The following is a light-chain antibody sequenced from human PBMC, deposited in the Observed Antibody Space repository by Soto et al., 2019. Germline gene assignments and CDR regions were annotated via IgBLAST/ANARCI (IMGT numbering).Light chain of an antibody. J-gene: IGKJ5*01. CDR2: AAS. Sequence: DIQMTQSPSSLSASVGDRVTITCRASQSISSYLNWYQQKPGKAPKLLIYAASSLQSGVPSRFSGSGSGTDFTLTISSLQPEDFATYYCQQSYSTSLGFGQGTPLEIK. CDR3: QQSYSTSLG. V-gene: IGKV1-39*01. CDR1: QSISSY.